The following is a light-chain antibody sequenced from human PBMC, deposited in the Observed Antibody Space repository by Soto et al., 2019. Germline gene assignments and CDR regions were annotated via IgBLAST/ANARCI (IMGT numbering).Light chain of an antibody. CDR3: QYYAGVWT. Sequence: DSQLTQFPSFLPASIIDRVTIPCRARLRGSNRLAWYRQKPGKATKVLLDDASSLERGVPSRFSGSGSGTDVIPTTSSLQPDDFAPYYCQYYAGVWTFGQGTKV. J-gene: IGKJ1*01. CDR1: LRGSNR. V-gene: IGKV1-5*01. CDR2: DAS.